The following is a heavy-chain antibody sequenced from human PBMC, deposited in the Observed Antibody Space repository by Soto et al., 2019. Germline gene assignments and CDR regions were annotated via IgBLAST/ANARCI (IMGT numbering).Heavy chain of an antibody. CDR2: INPDNGNT. D-gene: IGHD2-15*01. V-gene: IGHV1-3*01. CDR1: GYTFTRYT. CDR3: ARGIATGQLDT. Sequence: SVKVSCKASGYTFTRYTMNWVRQAPGQRLEWMGWINPDNGNTKSSQKFQDRVIITRDTSASTAYMDLSSLRSEDTAVYYCARGIATGQLDTWGQGTLVTVSA. J-gene: IGHJ5*02.